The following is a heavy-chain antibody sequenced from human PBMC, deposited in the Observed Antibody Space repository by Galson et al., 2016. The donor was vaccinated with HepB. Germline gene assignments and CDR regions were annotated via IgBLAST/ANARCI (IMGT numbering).Heavy chain of an antibody. D-gene: IGHD4-17*01. J-gene: IGHJ3*01. CDR2: MYSSGST. CDR1: GDSVTSGTYF. Sequence: SETLSLTCTVSGDSVTSGTYFWSWIRQPPGKGLEWIGYMYSSGSTKYNPSLKSRVTISVDTSKNQFSLKLRSVTAADTAVYSCARAEGYGDADDAFDVWGQGTMVTVSS. CDR3: ARAEGYGDADDAFDV. V-gene: IGHV4-61*01.